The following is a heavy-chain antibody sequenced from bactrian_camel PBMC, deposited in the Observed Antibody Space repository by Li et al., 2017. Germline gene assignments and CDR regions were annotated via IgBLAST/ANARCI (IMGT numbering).Heavy chain of an antibody. CDR2: IYRSGGAGTA. J-gene: IGHJ4*01. D-gene: IGHD2*01. CDR3: ASHIRRGSCYPGSWNATY. V-gene: IGHV3S40*01. Sequence: VQLVESGGGSVEAGGSLTLSCSASGYSLSSYCMGWFRQAPGKEREGVAAIYRSGGAGTAYYADSMKDRLTISQDNAKNTIYLQMNSLKPEDTGMYYCASHIRRGSCYPGSWNATYWGQGTQVTVS. CDR1: GYSLSSYC.